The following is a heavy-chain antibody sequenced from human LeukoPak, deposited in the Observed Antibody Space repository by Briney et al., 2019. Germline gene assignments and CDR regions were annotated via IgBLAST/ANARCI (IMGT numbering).Heavy chain of an antibody. D-gene: IGHD1-26*01. J-gene: IGHJ3*02. Sequence: SETLSLTCTVSGGSFSSSDYYWGWIRQPPGKGLEWIGSIYYSGTTYYNPSLKSRVTISVDTSKNQFSLKLSSVTAADTAVYYCARGSGSYSQALDAFDIWGQGTMVTVSS. CDR3: ARGSGSYSQALDAFDI. CDR2: IYYSGTT. CDR1: GGSFSSSDYY. V-gene: IGHV4-39*07.